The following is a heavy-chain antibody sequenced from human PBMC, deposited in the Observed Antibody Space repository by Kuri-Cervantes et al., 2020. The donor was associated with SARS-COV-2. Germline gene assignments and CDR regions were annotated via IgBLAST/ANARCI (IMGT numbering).Heavy chain of an antibody. D-gene: IGHD1-7*01. CDR1: GYTFTDYY. J-gene: IGHJ5*02. CDR3: SRAFSPVGTGFFDWFVP. V-gene: IGHV1/OR15-3*02. CDR2: ISAGNDNK. Sequence: ASVKVSCKASGYTFTDYYMHWVRQAPGQGLEWMGWISAGNDNKKFSQRFQGRVTFTRDTSASTTYMELSGLTSEDTAVYYCSRAFSPVGTGFFDWFVPWGQGTLVTVSS.